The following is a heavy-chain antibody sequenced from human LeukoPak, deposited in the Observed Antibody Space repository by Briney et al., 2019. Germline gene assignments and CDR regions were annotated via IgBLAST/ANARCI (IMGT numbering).Heavy chain of an antibody. CDR3: ARDQGDCSSTSCYEGPPYYYYGMDV. J-gene: IGHJ6*04. D-gene: IGHD2-2*01. Sequence: SVKVSCKASGYTFTSYGISWVRQAPGQGLEWMGGIIPIFGTANYAQKFQGRVTITADESTSTAYMELSSLRSEDTAVYYCARDQGDCSSTSCYEGPPYYYYGMDVWGKGTTVTVSS. CDR1: GYTFTSYG. CDR2: IIPIFGTA. V-gene: IGHV1-69*13.